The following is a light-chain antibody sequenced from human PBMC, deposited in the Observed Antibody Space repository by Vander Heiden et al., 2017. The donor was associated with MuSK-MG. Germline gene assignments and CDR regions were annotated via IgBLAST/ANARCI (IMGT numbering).Light chain of an antibody. V-gene: IGLV3-9*01. CDR1: HTGCKN. J-gene: IGLJ2*01. CDR2: RES. Sequence: SYELTQPLSVSVALGQTARITCGGNHTGCKNVHWYQQKPGQAPVLVIYRESNRPSGIPERFSDSSSGTTDTVTISRAQAGDDAYYYSPEWDSITLVFGGGTKL. CDR3: PEWDSITLV.